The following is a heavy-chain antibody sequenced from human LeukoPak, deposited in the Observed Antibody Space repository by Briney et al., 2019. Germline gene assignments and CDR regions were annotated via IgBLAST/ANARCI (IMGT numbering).Heavy chain of an antibody. V-gene: IGHV1-69*13. D-gene: IGHD3-3*01. Sequence: SVKVSCKASGYTFTSYAISWVRQAPGQGLEWMGGIIPIFGTANYAQKFQGRVTITADESTSTAYMELSSLRSEDTAVYYCARDYDLWSGYPPYNWFDPWGQGTLVTVSS. CDR2: IIPIFGTA. J-gene: IGHJ5*02. CDR1: GYTFTSYA. CDR3: ARDYDLWSGYPPYNWFDP.